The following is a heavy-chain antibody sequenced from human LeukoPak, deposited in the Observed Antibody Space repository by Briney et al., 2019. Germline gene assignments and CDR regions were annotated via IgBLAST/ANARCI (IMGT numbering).Heavy chain of an antibody. CDR1: GYSFTSYW. CDR2: IYPGDSDT. V-gene: IGHV5-51*01. J-gene: IGHJ3*02. CDR3: ARRKYSGSYYGAFDI. D-gene: IGHD1-26*01. Sequence: GESLKISCKDSGYSFTSYWIGWVRQMPGKGLEWMGIIYPGDSDTRYSPSFQGQVTISADKSISTAYLQWSSLKASDTAMYYCARRKYSGSYYGAFDIWGQGTMVTASS.